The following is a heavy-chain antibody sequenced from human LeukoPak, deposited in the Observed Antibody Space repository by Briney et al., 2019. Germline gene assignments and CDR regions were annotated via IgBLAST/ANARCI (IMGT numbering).Heavy chain of an antibody. CDR2: INHSGST. CDR1: GGSFSDYY. D-gene: IGHD6-13*01. J-gene: IGHJ1*01. V-gene: IGHV4-34*01. Sequence: SETLSLTCAVYGGSFSDYYWSWIRQPPGKGLEWIGEINHSGSTNYNPSLKGRVTISVDTSKNQFSLKLSSVTAADTAVYYCARGLDSSSWYLSAEYFQHWGQGTLVTVSS. CDR3: ARGLDSSSWYLSAEYFQH.